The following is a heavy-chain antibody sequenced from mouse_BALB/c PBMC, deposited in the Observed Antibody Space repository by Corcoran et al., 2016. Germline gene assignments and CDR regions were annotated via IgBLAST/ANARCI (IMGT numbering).Heavy chain of an antibody. CDR1: GYTFTNYG. J-gene: IGHJ2*01. Sequence: QIQLVQSGPELKKPGETVKISCKASGYTFTNYGMNWVKQAPGKGLKWMGWINTYTGEPTYADDFKGRFAFSLETSASTAYLQINNLKNEDTATYFCARRAGPYYFDYWGLGTTLTVSS. CDR3: ARRAGPYYFDY. CDR2: INTYTGEP. V-gene: IGHV9-3-1*01. D-gene: IGHD3-1*01.